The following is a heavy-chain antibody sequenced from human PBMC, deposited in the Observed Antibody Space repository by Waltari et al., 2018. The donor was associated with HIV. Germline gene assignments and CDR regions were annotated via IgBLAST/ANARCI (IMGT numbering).Heavy chain of an antibody. Sequence: EVQLVQSGAEVKKPGESLKISCKASGYDFTTYWIGWVRQMPGKGLECMGLIYPSDSDTKYSPSFQGQVTLSAGKSINTAYLHWSSLKAPDTAIDYCARRGNNYGDAFDIWGQGTMVNVS. CDR1: GYDFTTYW. CDR2: IYPSDSDT. V-gene: IGHV5-51*03. J-gene: IGHJ3*02. CDR3: ARRGNNYGDAFDI. D-gene: IGHD4-17*01.